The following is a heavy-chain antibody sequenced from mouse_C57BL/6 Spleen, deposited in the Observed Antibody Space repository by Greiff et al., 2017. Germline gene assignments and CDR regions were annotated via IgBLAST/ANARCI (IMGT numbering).Heavy chain of an antibody. CDR1: GYTFTSYW. Sequence: QVQLQQSGAELAKPGASVKLSCKASGYTFTSYWMHWVKQRPGQGLEWIGYINPSSGYTKYNQKFKDKATLTADKSSSTAYMQRRGLTYEDSAVYYCARGYDGYEYYFDYWGQGTTLTVSS. CDR2: INPSSGYT. D-gene: IGHD2-3*01. V-gene: IGHV1-7*01. CDR3: ARGYDGYEYYFDY. J-gene: IGHJ2*01.